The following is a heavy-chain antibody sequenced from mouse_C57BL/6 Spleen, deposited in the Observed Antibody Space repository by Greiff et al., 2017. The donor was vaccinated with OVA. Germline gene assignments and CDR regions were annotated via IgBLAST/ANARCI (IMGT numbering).Heavy chain of an antibody. Sequence: VQLQQSVAELVRPGASVKLSCTASGFNIKNTYMHWVKQRPEQGLEWIGRIDPANGNTKYAPKFQGKATLTADTSSNTAYRQRSSLTSEDTAIYYCASPDRFYGSSRFAYWGQGTLVTVSA. V-gene: IGHV14-3*01. D-gene: IGHD1-1*01. J-gene: IGHJ3*01. CDR3: ASPDRFYGSSRFAY. CDR2: IDPANGNT. CDR1: GFNIKNTY.